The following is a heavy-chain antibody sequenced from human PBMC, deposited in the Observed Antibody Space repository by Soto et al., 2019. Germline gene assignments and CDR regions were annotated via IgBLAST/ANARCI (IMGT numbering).Heavy chain of an antibody. CDR1: GFTFSNYA. Sequence: EVQVLESGGGLVQPGGSLRRSCAASGFTFSNYALSCVRQAPGKWLQWVSAISGSGGSTHYADPVKGRFTISRDNTKNMVFRQVNSLRAEDTAVYYCAKPSDIFGVVISGAFDYWGPGTQVTVSS. CDR2: ISGSGGST. CDR3: AKPSDIFGVVISGAFDY. J-gene: IGHJ4*02. D-gene: IGHD3-3*02. V-gene: IGHV3-23*01.